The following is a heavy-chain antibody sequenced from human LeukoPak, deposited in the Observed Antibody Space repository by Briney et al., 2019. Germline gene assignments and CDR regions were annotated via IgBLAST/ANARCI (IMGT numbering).Heavy chain of an antibody. V-gene: IGHV1-8*01. J-gene: IGHJ4*02. CDR3: AKGSNLNYDSSGYSKFDY. D-gene: IGHD3-22*01. Sequence: ASVKVSCKASGYTFTSYDINWVRQATGQGLEWMGWMNPNSGNTGYAQKFQGRVTMTRNTSISTAYMELSSLRSEDTAVYYCAKGSNLNYDSSGYSKFDYWGQGTLVTVSS. CDR1: GYTFTSYD. CDR2: MNPNSGNT.